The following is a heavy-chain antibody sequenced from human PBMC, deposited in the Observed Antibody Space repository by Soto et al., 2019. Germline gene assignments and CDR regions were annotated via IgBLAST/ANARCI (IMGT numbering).Heavy chain of an antibody. Sequence: GESLKISCKGSGYTFTDYWIGWVRQLPGKGLEWMGIIYPGDSDTRYSPSFQGQVTITADKSTSTAYLQMHSLRDEDTAVYYCAREGWPLLQTGMDVWGQGTTVTVSS. CDR2: IYPGDSDT. CDR3: AREGWPLLQTGMDV. J-gene: IGHJ6*02. D-gene: IGHD2-15*01. V-gene: IGHV5-51*01. CDR1: GYTFTDYW.